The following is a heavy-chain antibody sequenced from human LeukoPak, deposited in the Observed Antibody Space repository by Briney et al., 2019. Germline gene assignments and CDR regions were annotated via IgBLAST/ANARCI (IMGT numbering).Heavy chain of an antibody. CDR1: GGSISSYY. CDR2: IYYSGST. CDR3: ARDGAVAGTNYFDY. Sequence: SETLSLTCTVPGGSISSYYWSWIRQPPGKGLEWIGYIYYSGSTNYNPSLKSRVTISVDTSKNQFSLKLSSVTAADTAVYYCARDGAVAGTNYFDYWGQGTLVTVSS. D-gene: IGHD6-19*01. V-gene: IGHV4-59*01. J-gene: IGHJ4*02.